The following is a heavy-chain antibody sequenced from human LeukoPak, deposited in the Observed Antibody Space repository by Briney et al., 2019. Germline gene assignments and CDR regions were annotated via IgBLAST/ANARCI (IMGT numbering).Heavy chain of an antibody. D-gene: IGHD3-22*01. Sequence: SETLSLTCTVSGGSISSYYWSWIRQPPGKGLEWIGYIYYSGSTNYNPSLKSRVTISVDTSKNQFSLKLSSVTAADTAVYYCARTYYYDSSGYYYDAFGIWGQGTMVTVSS. J-gene: IGHJ3*02. CDR1: GGSISSYY. CDR3: ARTYYYDSSGYYYDAFGI. V-gene: IGHV4-59*01. CDR2: IYYSGST.